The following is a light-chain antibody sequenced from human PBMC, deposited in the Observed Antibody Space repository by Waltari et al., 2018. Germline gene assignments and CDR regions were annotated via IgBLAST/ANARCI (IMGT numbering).Light chain of an antibody. Sequence: QSALTQPASVSGSPGQSITISCTGTSSDVGSYNLVSWYRQLPGTAPKLMVYEGSKRPSGVSNRFAGSKSGNTACLTSAGLQAEDEADYYCCSYAGSSTWVFGRGTKLTVL. CDR3: CSYAGSSTWV. CDR1: SSDVGSYNL. CDR2: EGS. J-gene: IGLJ3*02. V-gene: IGLV2-23*01.